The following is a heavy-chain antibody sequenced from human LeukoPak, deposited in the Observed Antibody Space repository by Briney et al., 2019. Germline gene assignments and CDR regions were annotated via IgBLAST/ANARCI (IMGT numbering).Heavy chain of an antibody. Sequence: ASVKVSCKASGGTFSSYAISWVRQAPGQGLEWMGGIIPIFGTANYAQKFQGRVTITADESTSTAYMELSSLRSEDTAVYYCARGLVPARYHGEEGFDYWGQGTLVTVSS. CDR1: GGTFSSYA. J-gene: IGHJ4*02. CDR3: ARGLVPARYHGEEGFDY. V-gene: IGHV1-69*13. D-gene: IGHD3-10*01. CDR2: IIPIFGTA.